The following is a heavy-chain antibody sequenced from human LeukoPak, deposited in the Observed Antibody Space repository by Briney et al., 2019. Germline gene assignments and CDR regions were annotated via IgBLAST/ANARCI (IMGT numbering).Heavy chain of an antibody. CDR3: ARERITIFGVADHDAFDI. D-gene: IGHD3-3*01. V-gene: IGHV4-34*01. J-gene: IGHJ3*02. CDR2: HSSST. Sequence: HSSSTNYNPSLKTRFTISVDTSKNQFSLKLSSVTAADTAVYYCARERITIFGVADHDAFDIWGQGTTVTVSS.